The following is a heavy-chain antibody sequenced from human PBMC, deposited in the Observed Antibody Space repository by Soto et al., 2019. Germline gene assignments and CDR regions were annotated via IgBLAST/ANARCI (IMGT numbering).Heavy chain of an antibody. D-gene: IGHD2-15*01. CDR2: IYYSGST. CDR1: GGSISSGGYY. Sequence: SETLSLTCTVSGGSISSGGYYWSWIRQHPGKGLEWIGYIYYSGSTYYNPSLKSRVTISVDTSKNQFSLKLSSVTAADTAVYYCARVRGCSGGSCYPSGYYGDYFDDWGQGTLVTVSS. V-gene: IGHV4-31*03. J-gene: IGHJ4*02. CDR3: ARVRGCSGGSCYPSGYYGDYFDD.